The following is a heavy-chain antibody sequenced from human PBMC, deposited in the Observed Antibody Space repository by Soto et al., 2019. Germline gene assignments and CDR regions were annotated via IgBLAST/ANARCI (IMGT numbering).Heavy chain of an antibody. CDR1: GGTFSSDA. CDR3: ARGSDDFWSGYRNYYYGMDV. CDR2: IIPIFGTA. V-gene: IGHV1-69*13. Sequence: PSVKVSCKASGGTFSSDAISWVRQAPGQGLEWMGGIIPIFGTANYAQKFQGRVTITADESTSTAYMELSSLRSEDTAVYYCARGSDDFWSGYRNYYYGMDVWGQGTTVTVSS. D-gene: IGHD3-3*01. J-gene: IGHJ6*02.